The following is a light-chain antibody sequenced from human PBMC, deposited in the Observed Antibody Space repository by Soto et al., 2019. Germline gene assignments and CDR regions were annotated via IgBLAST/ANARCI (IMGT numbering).Light chain of an antibody. J-gene: IGLJ1*01. Sequence: QSVLTQPPSVSGAQGQRVTISCTGSSSNIGAGYDVHWYQQLPGTAPKLLIYGNSNRPSGVPDRFSGSKSGTSASLAITGLQAEDEADYYCQSYDSSLSEVFGTGTKLTVL. CDR2: GNS. CDR1: SSNIGAGYD. CDR3: QSYDSSLSEV. V-gene: IGLV1-40*01.